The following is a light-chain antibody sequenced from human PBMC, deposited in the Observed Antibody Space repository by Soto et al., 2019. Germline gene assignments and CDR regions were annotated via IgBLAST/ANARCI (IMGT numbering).Light chain of an antibody. Sequence: DIQMTQSPSSLSASVGDRVTITCRASQSISSYLNWYQQKPGQAPKLLIYAASSLQSGSPSRFSGSGSGTDFTLTIRSLQPEDFAPYYCQQSYSTPPYTFGQGTKLEIK. J-gene: IGKJ2*01. V-gene: IGKV1-39*01. CDR3: QQSYSTPPYT. CDR1: QSISSY. CDR2: AAS.